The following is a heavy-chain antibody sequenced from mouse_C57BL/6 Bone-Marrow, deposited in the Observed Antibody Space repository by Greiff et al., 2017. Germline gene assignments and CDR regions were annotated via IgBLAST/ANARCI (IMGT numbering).Heavy chain of an antibody. D-gene: IGHD1-1*01. J-gene: IGHJ4*01. CDR3: AREEITTVVDMDY. CDR2: INPSNGGT. Sequence: QVQLQQPGTELVKPGASVKLSCKASGYTFTSYWMHWVKQRPGQGLEWIGNINPSNGGTNYNEKFKSKATLTVDKSSSTAYMQLSSLTSEYSAVYYCAREEITTVVDMDYWGQGTSVTVSS. V-gene: IGHV1-53*01. CDR1: GYTFTSYW.